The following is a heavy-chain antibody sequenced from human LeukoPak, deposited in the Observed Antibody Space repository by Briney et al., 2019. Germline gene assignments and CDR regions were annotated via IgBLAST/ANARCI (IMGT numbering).Heavy chain of an antibody. Sequence: SETLSLTCTVGGGSISSYYWSWIRQPAGKGLEWIGRIYTSGSTNYSPSLKRRVTISVDTSKNQFSLKLSSVTAADTAVYYCARNGAYSYYGMYVWGQGATVTVSS. CDR3: ARNGAYSYYGMYV. CDR2: IYTSGST. V-gene: IGHV4-4*07. D-gene: IGHD4-17*01. CDR1: GGSISSYY. J-gene: IGHJ6*02.